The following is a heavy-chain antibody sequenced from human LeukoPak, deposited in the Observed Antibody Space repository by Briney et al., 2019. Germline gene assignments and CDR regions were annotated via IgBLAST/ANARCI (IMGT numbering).Heavy chain of an antibody. J-gene: IGHJ6*03. CDR1: GGSISSYY. V-gene: IGHV4-4*07. D-gene: IGHD3-10*01. CDR2: IHTSGST. Sequence: PSETLSLTCTVSGGSISSYYWSWIRQPAGKGLEWIGRIHTSGSTNYNPSLKSRVTISVDTSKNQFSLKLSSVTAADTAVYYCAREDYYGSGSYYTGYYYYYYMDVWGKGTTVTISS. CDR3: AREDYYGSGSYYTGYYYYYYMDV.